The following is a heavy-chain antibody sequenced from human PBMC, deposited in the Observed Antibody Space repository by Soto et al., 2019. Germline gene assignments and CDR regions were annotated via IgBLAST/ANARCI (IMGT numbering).Heavy chain of an antibody. Sequence: PSETLSLTCTVSGGSIGGYYGSWIRQPPGKGLEWIGYIYYSGSTNYNPSLKSRVTISVDTSKNQFSLKLSPVTAADTAVYYCARGSPTSLITIFGVNNWFDPWGQGTLVTVSS. V-gene: IGHV4-59*01. CDR3: ARGSPTSLITIFGVNNWFDP. CDR2: IYYSGST. CDR1: GGSIGGYY. J-gene: IGHJ5*02. D-gene: IGHD3-3*01.